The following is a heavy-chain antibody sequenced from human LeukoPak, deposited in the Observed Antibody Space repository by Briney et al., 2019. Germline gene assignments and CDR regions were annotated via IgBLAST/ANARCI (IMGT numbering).Heavy chain of an antibody. CDR1: GFTFSSYW. J-gene: IGHJ4*02. CDR2: IKQDGSEK. CDR3: ARDPADYDSSGYPYFDY. V-gene: IGHV3-7*01. D-gene: IGHD3-22*01. Sequence: TGGSLRLSRAASGFTFSSYWMSWVRQAPGKGLEWVANIKQDGSEKYYVDSVMGRFTISRDNAKNSLYLQMNSLRAEDTAVYYCARDPADYDSSGYPYFDYWGQGTLVTVSS.